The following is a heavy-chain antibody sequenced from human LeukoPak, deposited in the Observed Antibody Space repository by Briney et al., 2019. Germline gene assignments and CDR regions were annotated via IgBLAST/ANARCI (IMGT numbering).Heavy chain of an antibody. Sequence: GGSLRLSCAASGFAFSSYTMNWVRQAPGKGLEWVSFISTSSSYIYYADSVKGRFTISRDNSKNSLYLQMSSLRAEDTAVYYCARDNYFYYLDFWGKGTTVTISS. CDR2: ISTSSSYI. CDR3: ARDNYFYYLDF. J-gene: IGHJ6*03. V-gene: IGHV3-21*01. CDR1: GFAFSSYT.